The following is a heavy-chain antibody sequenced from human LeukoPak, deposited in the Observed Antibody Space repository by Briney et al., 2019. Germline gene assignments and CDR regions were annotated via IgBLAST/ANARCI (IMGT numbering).Heavy chain of an antibody. Sequence: GGSLRLSCAASGFTFSSYWMSWVRQAPGKGLEWVVNIKQDGSEKYYVDSVKGRFTISRDNAKNSLYLQMNSLRAEDTAVYYCARDGKPTIVPYDYWGQGTLVTVSS. D-gene: IGHD1-26*01. J-gene: IGHJ4*02. CDR1: GFTFSSYW. CDR2: IKQDGSEK. CDR3: ARDGKPTIVPYDY. V-gene: IGHV3-7*01.